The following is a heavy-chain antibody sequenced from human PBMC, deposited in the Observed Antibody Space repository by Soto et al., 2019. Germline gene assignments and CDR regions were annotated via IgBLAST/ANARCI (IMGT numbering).Heavy chain of an antibody. CDR1: GVSISSGNW. Sequence: SETLSLTCAVSGVSISSGNWWTWVRQSPQRGLEYIGEIFHDGTANYYPSFERRVAISVDTSKNQFSLKLTSVTAADTAIYFCARLVYDTRLNYMYFDFWGQGTIVTVYS. V-gene: IGHV4-4*02. CDR2: IFHDGTA. CDR3: ARLVYDTRLNYMYFDF. D-gene: IGHD3-10*01. J-gene: IGHJ4*02.